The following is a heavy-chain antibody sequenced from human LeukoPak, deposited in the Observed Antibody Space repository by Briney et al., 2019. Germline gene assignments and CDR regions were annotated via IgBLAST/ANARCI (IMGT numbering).Heavy chain of an antibody. D-gene: IGHD5-18*01. CDR1: GFSFSSYG. V-gene: IGHV3-30*18. CDR2: ISNDGINK. Sequence: GRSLRLSCAASGFSFSSYGMHWVRQAPGKGLEWVAVISNDGINKYHGDSVKGRFTISRDNPKKMLYLQMNSLRAEDTAVYYCAKGRQHTAMLNGMDVWGQGTTVTVSS. CDR3: AKGRQHTAMLNGMDV. J-gene: IGHJ6*02.